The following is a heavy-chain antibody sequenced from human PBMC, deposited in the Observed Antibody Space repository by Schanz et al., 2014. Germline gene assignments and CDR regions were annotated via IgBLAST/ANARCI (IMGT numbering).Heavy chain of an antibody. CDR2: IIPILGVT. CDR1: GYTFTSYS. Sequence: QVQLVQSGAEVKKPGASVKVSCKASGYTFTSYSMHWVRQAPGQGLEWMGKIIPILGVTHYAQKFQGRVTITADKSSDTAYMELSSLRSEDTAVYYCARSNYYDNSDYYNSFDYWGQGTLVTVSS. V-gene: IGHV1-46*01. J-gene: IGHJ4*02. D-gene: IGHD3-22*01. CDR3: ARSNYYDNSDYYNSFDY.